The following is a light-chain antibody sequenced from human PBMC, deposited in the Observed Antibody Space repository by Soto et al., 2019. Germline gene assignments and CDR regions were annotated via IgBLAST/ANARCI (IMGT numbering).Light chain of an antibody. CDR1: SSNIGNNY. J-gene: IGLJ2*01. CDR2: DNN. V-gene: IGLV1-51*01. Sequence: QSALTQPPSVSAAPGQKVTIPCSGSSSNIGNNYVSWYQHLPGTAPKLLIYDNNKRPSGIPDRFSGSKSGTSATLGITGLQTGDEADYYCGTWDSSLSALVFGGGTKVTVL. CDR3: GTWDSSLSALV.